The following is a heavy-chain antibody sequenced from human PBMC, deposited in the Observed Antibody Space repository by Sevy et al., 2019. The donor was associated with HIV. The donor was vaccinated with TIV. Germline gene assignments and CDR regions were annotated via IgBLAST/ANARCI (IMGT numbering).Heavy chain of an antibody. D-gene: IGHD5-18*01. CDR3: VREGVGGYSYSLDQ. J-gene: IGHJ4*02. CDR2: MKEDGSDK. CDR1: GFTFGVYW. V-gene: IGHV3-7*01. Sequence: GGSLRLSCAASGFTFGVYWMTWVRQAPGKGLEWVATMKEDGSDKDYVDSVKGRFTISRDNAKNSLYLQMNSLRAEDTAVYYCVREGVGGYSYSLDQWGLGTLVTVSS.